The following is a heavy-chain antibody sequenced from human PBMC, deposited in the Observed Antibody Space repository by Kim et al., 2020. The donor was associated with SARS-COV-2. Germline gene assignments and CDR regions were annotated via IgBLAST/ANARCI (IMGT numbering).Heavy chain of an antibody. V-gene: IGHV4-39*01. Sequence: YFNPSLKSRVTIFVDTSKNQFSLKLSSVTAADTAVYYCARLLLWFGGIDYWGQGTLVTVSS. D-gene: IGHD3-10*01. J-gene: IGHJ4*02. CDR3: ARLLLWFGGIDY.